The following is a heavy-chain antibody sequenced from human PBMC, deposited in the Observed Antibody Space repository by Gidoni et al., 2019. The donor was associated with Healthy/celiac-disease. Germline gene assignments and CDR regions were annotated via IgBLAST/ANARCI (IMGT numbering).Heavy chain of an antibody. V-gene: IGHV3-11*01. CDR1: GFTFSHYY. CDR2: ISSSGSTR. CDR3: ARDPGARYYDSSGYYYSYYGMDV. Sequence: QVQLVESGGGLVKSVGSLIPSCAASGFTFSHYYLSWIRQAPGNGLEWVSYISSSGSTRYYADSVKGRCTIARDNAKNSLYLQMNSLRAEDTAVYYCARDPGARYYDSSGYYYSYYGMDVWGQGTTVTVSS. J-gene: IGHJ6*02. D-gene: IGHD3-22*01.